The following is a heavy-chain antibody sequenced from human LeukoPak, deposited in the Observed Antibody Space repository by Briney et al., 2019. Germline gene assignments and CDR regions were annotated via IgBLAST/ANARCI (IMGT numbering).Heavy chain of an antibody. V-gene: IGHV3-21*01. CDR1: GFTFSSYS. Sequence: GGSLRLSCAASGFTFSSYSMNWVRQAPGKGLEWVSSISSSSSYIYYADSVKGRFTISRDNAKNSLYLQMNSLRAEDTAVYYCARDHYDFWSGYYHNYFDYWGQGTLVAVSS. CDR2: ISSSSSYI. D-gene: IGHD3-3*01. CDR3: ARDHYDFWSGYYHNYFDY. J-gene: IGHJ4*02.